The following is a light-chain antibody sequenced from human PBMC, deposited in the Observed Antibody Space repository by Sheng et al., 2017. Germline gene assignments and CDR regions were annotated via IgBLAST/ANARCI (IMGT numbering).Light chain of an antibody. CDR2: TIA. CDR3: QVWDTRSHDVV. J-gene: IGLJ2*01. Sequence: SYVLTQPPSVSVAPGQTARITCGGNNIGSKTVYWYQQKPGQAPVLASTTIATGPQGSLSDSLGSNSGNTATLTISRVEAGDEAGYYCQVWDTRSHDVVFGGGTKLTVL. V-gene: IGLV3-21*02. CDR1: NIGSKT.